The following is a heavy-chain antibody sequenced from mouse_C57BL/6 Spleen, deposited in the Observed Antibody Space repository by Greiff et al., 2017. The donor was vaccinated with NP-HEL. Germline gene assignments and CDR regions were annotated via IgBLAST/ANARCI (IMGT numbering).Heavy chain of an antibody. D-gene: IGHD1-1*01. CDR1: GYAFTNYL. Sequence: VQLQQSGAELVRPGTSVKVSCKASGYAFTNYLIEWVKQRPGQGLEWIGVINPGSGGTNYNEKFKGKATLTAAKSSSTAYMQLSSLTSEDSAVYFCARGRPYYGSSDWYFDVWGTGTTVTVSS. CDR3: ARGRPYYGSSDWYFDV. CDR2: INPGSGGT. V-gene: IGHV1-54*01. J-gene: IGHJ1*03.